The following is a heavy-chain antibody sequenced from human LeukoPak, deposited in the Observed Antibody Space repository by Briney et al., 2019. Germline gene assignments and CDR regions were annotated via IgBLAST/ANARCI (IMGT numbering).Heavy chain of an antibody. J-gene: IGHJ4*02. Sequence: GRSLRLSCAASGFTFDDYDMHWVRHAPGKGLEWVSGISWNSGSIVYADSVKGRFTISRDNAKNSLYLQMNSLRAEDTALYYCAKDIYSGYDSYYFDYWGQGTLVTVSS. CDR3: AKDIYSGYDSYYFDY. V-gene: IGHV3-9*01. CDR2: ISWNSGSI. D-gene: IGHD5-12*01. CDR1: GFTFDDYD.